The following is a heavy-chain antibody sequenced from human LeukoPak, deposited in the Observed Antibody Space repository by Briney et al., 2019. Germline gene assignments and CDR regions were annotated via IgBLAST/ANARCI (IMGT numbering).Heavy chain of an antibody. CDR2: IYRSGST. Sequence: SQTQSLTCTVSGGSISGGSSYLSWIRQPAGKGLEWIGRIYRSGSTNYNPSLKSRVTILLDTSKNQFSLKLTSVTAADTAVYYCAALGGGSWGQGTLVTASS. D-gene: IGHD3-10*01. V-gene: IGHV4-61*02. CDR3: AALGGGS. CDR1: GGSISGGSSY. J-gene: IGHJ5*02.